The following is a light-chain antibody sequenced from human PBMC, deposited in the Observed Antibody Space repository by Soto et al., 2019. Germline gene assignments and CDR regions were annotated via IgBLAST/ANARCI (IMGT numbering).Light chain of an antibody. Sequence: EVVMTQSPATVSVSPGEGVTLSCRASQTISNDLAWYQQIPGQAPRLLIYGASTRATGVPARFSGGGSGTEFTLTISSLQSEDFAFYYCQQNNKWPPVTFGGGTKVEIK. V-gene: IGKV3-15*01. CDR2: GAS. J-gene: IGKJ4*01. CDR3: QQNNKWPPVT. CDR1: QTISND.